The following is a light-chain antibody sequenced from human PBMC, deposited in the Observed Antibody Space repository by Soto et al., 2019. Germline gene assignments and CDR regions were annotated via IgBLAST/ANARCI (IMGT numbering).Light chain of an antibody. J-gene: IGKJ2*01. CDR2: GAS. V-gene: IGKV3-20*01. CDR3: QQYGSSPVT. CDR1: QSVSSIY. Sequence: EIVLTQSPGTLSLSPGERATLSCRASQSVSSIYLAWYQQKPGQAPRLLIYGASNRATGIPDRFSGSGSGTDFTLTISSLESEDFAVYYCQQYGSSPVTFGQGTKVGIK.